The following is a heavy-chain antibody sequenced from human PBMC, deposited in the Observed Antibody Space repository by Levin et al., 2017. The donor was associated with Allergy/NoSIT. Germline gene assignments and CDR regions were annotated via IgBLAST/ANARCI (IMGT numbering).Heavy chain of an antibody. Sequence: GESLKISCAASGFTFSGSAMHWVRQASGKGLEWVGRIRAEGNSYATAYAESVKGRFTISRDDSKNTAYLQMNSLKSEDTAVYYCSRLADTGMDYWGQGTLVIVSS. CDR3: SRLADTGMDY. CDR2: IRAEGNSYAT. CDR1: GFTFSGSA. D-gene: IGHD5-18*01. V-gene: IGHV3-73*01. J-gene: IGHJ4*02.